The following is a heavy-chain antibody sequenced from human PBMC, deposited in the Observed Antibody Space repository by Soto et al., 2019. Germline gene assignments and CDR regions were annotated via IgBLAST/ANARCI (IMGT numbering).Heavy chain of an antibody. CDR3: ARGVGYCGSTSCYWHYYYGMDV. CDR2: IYYSGST. Sequence: QVQLQESGPGLVKPSQTLSLTCTVSGGSISSGGYYWSWIRQHPGKGLEWIGYIYYSGSTYYNPSLKSRVTISVDTSKNQFSLKLSSVTAADTAVYYCARGVGYCGSTSCYWHYYYGMDVWGQGTTVTVSS. CDR1: GGSISSGGYY. D-gene: IGHD2-2*01. J-gene: IGHJ6*02. V-gene: IGHV4-31*03.